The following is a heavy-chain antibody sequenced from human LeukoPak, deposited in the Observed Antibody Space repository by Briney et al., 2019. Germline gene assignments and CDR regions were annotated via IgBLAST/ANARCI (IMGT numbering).Heavy chain of an antibody. CDR1: GYTFTSYD. V-gene: IGHV1-8*03. J-gene: IGHJ5*02. D-gene: IGHD2-2*02. Sequence: ASVKVSCKASGYTFTSYDINWVRQATGQGLEWMGWMNPNSGNTGYAQKFQGRVTITRNTSISTAYMELSSLRSEDTAVYYCARGRWTGYCSSTSCYSGLDPWGQGTLVTVSS. CDR2: MNPNSGNT. CDR3: ARGRWTGYCSSTSCYSGLDP.